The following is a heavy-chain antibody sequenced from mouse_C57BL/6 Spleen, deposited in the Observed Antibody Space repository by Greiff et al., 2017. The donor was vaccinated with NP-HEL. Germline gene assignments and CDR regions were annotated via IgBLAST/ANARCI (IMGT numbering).Heavy chain of an antibody. D-gene: IGHD2-3*01. Sequence: VQLQQSGPELVKPGASVKISCKASGYAFSSSWMNWVKQRPGKGLEWIGRIYPGDGDTNYNGKFKGKATLTADKSSSTAYMQLSSLTSEDSAVYFCARGGIYDGYYGYFDYWGQGTTLTVSS. V-gene: IGHV1-82*01. CDR1: GYAFSSSW. J-gene: IGHJ2*01. CDR2: IYPGDGDT. CDR3: ARGGIYDGYYGYFDY.